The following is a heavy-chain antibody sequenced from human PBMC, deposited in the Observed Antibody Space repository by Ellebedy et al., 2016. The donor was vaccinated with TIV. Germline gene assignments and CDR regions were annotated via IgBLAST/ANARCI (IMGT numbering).Heavy chain of an antibody. D-gene: IGHD2-15*01. CDR1: GYRLTDAS. Sequence: ASVKVSXKVSGYRLTDASTHWVRQAPGKGLEWMGGFDPKGGKKISAQKFQGRLTVTEDETTDTVYMELSGLRADDTAVYYFARVPCSYSGCQGYGMDVWGQGTTVTVS. J-gene: IGHJ6*02. CDR2: FDPKGGKK. CDR3: ARVPCSYSGCQGYGMDV. V-gene: IGHV1-24*01.